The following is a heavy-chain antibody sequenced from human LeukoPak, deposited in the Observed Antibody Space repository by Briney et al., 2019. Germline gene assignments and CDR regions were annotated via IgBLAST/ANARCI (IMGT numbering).Heavy chain of an antibody. D-gene: IGHD3-10*01. Sequence: SVKVSCKASGGTFSSYTISWGRQAPGEGRVCMGGIIPILGIANYAQKFQGRVTITADKSTSTAYMALSSLRSQDTAVYYCASTVDYSGSGSLTTPNNWFDPWGQGTLVTVSS. V-gene: IGHV1-69*02. CDR1: GGTFSSYT. CDR3: ASTVDYSGSGSLTTPNNWFDP. J-gene: IGHJ5*02. CDR2: IIPILGIA.